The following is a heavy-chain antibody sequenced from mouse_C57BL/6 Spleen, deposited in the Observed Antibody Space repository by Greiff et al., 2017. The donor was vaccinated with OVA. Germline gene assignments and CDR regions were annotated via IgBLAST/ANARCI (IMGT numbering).Heavy chain of an antibody. CDR2: IDPSDSYN. J-gene: IGHJ1*03. CDR3: ALYYGSREGYFDV. CDR1: GYTFTSYW. V-gene: IGHV1-50*01. Sequence: QVQLQQPGAELVKPGASVKLSCKASGYTFTSYWMQWVKQRPGQGLEWIGEIDPSDSYNNYNQKFKGKATLTVDTSSSTAYMQLSSLTSADSAVYYCALYYGSREGYFDVWGTGTTVTVSS. D-gene: IGHD1-1*01.